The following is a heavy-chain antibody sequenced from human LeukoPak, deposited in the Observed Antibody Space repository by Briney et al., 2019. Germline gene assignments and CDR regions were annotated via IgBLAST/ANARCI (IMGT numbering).Heavy chain of an antibody. Sequence: GGSLRLSCAASGFTFSSYSMNWVRQAPGKGLEWVSSISSSSSYIYYADSVKGRFTISRDNAKNSLYLQMNSLRAEDTAVYYCAILFGEYQLLGGDYYGMDVWGQGTTVTVSS. V-gene: IGHV3-21*01. CDR2: ISSSSSYI. D-gene: IGHD2-2*01. J-gene: IGHJ6*02. CDR3: AILFGEYQLLGGDYYGMDV. CDR1: GFTFSSYS.